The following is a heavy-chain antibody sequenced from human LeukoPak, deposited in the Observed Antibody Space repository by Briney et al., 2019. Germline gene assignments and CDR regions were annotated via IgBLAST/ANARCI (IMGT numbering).Heavy chain of an antibody. CDR2: INSDGSST. D-gene: IGHD6-13*01. Sequence: GGSLRLSCAASGFTFSSYWMHWVRHAPGKGLVWVSRINSDGSSTRYADSVKGRFTISRDNAKNTPYVQMNSLRAADTAMYYCAGDLMGIAYRGAFYYWGQGTLVTVSS. V-gene: IGHV3-74*01. J-gene: IGHJ4*02. CDR1: GFTFSSYW. CDR3: AGDLMGIAYRGAFYY.